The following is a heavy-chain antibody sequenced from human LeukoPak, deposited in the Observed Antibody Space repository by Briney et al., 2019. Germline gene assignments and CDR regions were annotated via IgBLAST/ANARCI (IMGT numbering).Heavy chain of an antibody. CDR3: ARVPRQLLPYFDY. Sequence: GASVKVSCKASGYTFDDYDMHWVGQAPGQGLEWMGWFNPISGGTAYARKFQGRVTMTWDTSISTVYMELIRLTSDDTALFYCARVPRQLLPYFDYWGQGTLVTVSS. CDR2: FNPISGGT. CDR1: GYTFDDYD. V-gene: IGHV1-2*02. J-gene: IGHJ4*02. D-gene: IGHD2-15*01.